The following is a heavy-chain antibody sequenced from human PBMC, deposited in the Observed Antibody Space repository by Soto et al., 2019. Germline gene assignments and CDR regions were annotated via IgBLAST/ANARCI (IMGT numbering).Heavy chain of an antibody. J-gene: IGHJ6*02. D-gene: IGHD3-10*01. CDR3: ARQGFGVLHGLVDV. CDR2: ISDIAYT. CDR1: GGSISSGGYY. V-gene: IGHV4-61*08. Sequence: ASETLSLTCTVSGGSISSGGYYWSWIRQPPGKGLEWIAYISDIAYTSYNPSLKGRVSISVDTSKNQFSLTLTSVTAADTAVYYCARQGFGVLHGLVDVWGQGTTVTVSS.